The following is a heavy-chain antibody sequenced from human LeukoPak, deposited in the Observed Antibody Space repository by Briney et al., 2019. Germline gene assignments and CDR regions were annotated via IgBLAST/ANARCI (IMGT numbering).Heavy chain of an antibody. V-gene: IGHV3-66*01. CDR3: GRDGRCVDLEACRGYFDY. J-gene: IGHJ4*02. D-gene: IGHD2-15*01. Sequence: QPGGSLTLSCEASGFTVNSNFMTWVRPAPGKGLEWVSVIYSGGATYYADSVKGRFIISRDTAKNTLFLQMDSLRAEDTAVYYCGRDGRCVDLEACRGYFDYWGQGTLVTVSS. CDR1: GFTVNSNF. CDR2: IYSGGAT.